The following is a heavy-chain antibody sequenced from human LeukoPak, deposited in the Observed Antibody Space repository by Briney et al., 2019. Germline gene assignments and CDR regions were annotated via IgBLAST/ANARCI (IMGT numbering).Heavy chain of an antibody. CDR2: VSGSGDST. D-gene: IGHD7-27*01. Sequence: PGGSLRLSCAASGFTFSSYAMSSVRQAPGTGVEWVSAVSGSGDSTYSTDSVNGRFTISRDNSKNTLYLQMNSLRAEDTAVYYCAKKVPANWGSYFDYWGQGTLVTVSS. CDR1: GFTFSSYA. CDR3: AKKVPANWGSYFDY. J-gene: IGHJ4*02. V-gene: IGHV3-23*01.